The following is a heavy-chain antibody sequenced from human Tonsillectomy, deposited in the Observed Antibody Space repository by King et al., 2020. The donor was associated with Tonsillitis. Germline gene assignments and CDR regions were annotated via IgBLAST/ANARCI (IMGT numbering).Heavy chain of an antibody. V-gene: IGHV5-51*01. Sequence: QLVQSGAEVKKPGESLKISCKGSGYSFTSYWIGWVRQMPGKGLEWMGIFNPGDSDTRYSPSFQGQVTISADKSISTAYLQWSSLKASDTAMDNCARRGWEPRDAFDIWGQGTMVTVSS. CDR2: FNPGDSDT. CDR3: ARRGWEPRDAFDI. D-gene: IGHD1-26*01. J-gene: IGHJ3*02. CDR1: GYSFTSYW.